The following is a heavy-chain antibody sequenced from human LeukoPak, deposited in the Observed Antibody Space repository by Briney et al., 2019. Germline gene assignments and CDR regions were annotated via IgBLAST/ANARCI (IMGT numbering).Heavy chain of an antibody. D-gene: IGHD3-3*02. CDR1: GGSISSGGYY. CDR2: IYYSGST. V-gene: IGHV4-39*01. Sequence: SQTLSLTCTVSGGSISSGGYYWSWIRQPPGKGLEWIASIYYSGSTYYNPSLKSRVTISVDTSKNQFSLKLSSVTAADTAVYYCARLISIFGVATDYWGQGTLVTVSS. J-gene: IGHJ4*02. CDR3: ARLISIFGVATDY.